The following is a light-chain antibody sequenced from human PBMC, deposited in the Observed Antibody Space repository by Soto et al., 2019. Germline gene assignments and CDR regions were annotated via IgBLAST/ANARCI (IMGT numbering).Light chain of an antibody. V-gene: IGKV1-27*01. CDR1: QTVRNNY. Sequence: TQSPGTLSLSPGERATLSCRASQTVRNNYLAWYQQKPGKVPKLLIYAASTLQSGGPSRFSGSGSATDFTLTISSLQPEDVATCYCQKYNSAPCTFGPGTMVDIK. CDR2: AAS. J-gene: IGKJ3*01. CDR3: QKYNSAPCT.